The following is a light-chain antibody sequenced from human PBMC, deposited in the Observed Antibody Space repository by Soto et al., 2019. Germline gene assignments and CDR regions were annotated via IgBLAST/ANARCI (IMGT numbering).Light chain of an antibody. CDR1: ESVTNY. CDR2: DVS. V-gene: IGKV3-11*01. J-gene: IGKJ1*01. CDR3: PQYHTSPLT. Sequence: EIVLTPSPATLSLSPGARGTLSCRASESVTNYLAWYQQKPGQAPRLLVYDVSTRATGIPARFSGSGSGTDFTLTISRLEPEDFALYYCPQYHTSPLTFGQGTKVDIK.